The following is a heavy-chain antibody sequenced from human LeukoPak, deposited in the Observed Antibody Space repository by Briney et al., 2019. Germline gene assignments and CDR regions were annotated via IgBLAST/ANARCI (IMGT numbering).Heavy chain of an antibody. J-gene: IGHJ4*02. CDR1: GFTFSNYA. V-gene: IGHV3-23*01. D-gene: IGHD6-19*01. CDR2: ISSRGDST. CDR3: AKGPRPDITVAHTVEK. Sequence: GGSLILSCAASGFTFSNYAMSWVLQVPGRGLECVSTISSRGDSTYDADSVKGRFTISRDNSKNSLYLQMNSVRAEDTAVYYCAKGPRPDITVAHTVEKWGQGTLVTVSS.